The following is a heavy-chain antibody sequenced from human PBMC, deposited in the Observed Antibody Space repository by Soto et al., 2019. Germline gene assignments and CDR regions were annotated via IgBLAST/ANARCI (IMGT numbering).Heavy chain of an antibody. CDR3: AGGNDYAKIGY. CDR1: GDSISSRGYY. D-gene: IGHD4-17*01. J-gene: IGHJ4*02. CDR2: ISYSEST. V-gene: IGHV4-31*03. Sequence: SETLSLTCTVSGDSISSRGYYCSWIRQFPGRGLEWIGYISYSESTDYNPSLKSRVTISADTSKNQFSLKLSSVTAADTAVYYCAGGNDYAKIGYWGQGAQVTVSS.